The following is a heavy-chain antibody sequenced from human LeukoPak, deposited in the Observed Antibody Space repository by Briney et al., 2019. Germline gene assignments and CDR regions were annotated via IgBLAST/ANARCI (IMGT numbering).Heavy chain of an antibody. D-gene: IGHD5-12*01. Sequence: PSETLSLTCTVSGYSISSGYYWGWIRQTPGKGLEWIGYIYHGGRTDYNPSLKSRVTISVDTSKNQFSLKLSSVTAADTAVYYCARDATMMGNYFNYWGQGTLVTVSS. V-gene: IGHV4-38-2*02. CDR2: IYHGGRT. CDR3: ARDATMMGNYFNY. J-gene: IGHJ4*02. CDR1: GYSISSGYY.